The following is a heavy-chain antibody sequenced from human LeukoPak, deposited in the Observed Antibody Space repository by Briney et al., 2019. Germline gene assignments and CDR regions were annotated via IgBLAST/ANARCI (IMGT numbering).Heavy chain of an antibody. CDR1: GFTFSSYS. D-gene: IGHD3-22*01. Sequence: GGSLRLSCAASGFTFSSYSMNWVRQAPGKWLEWVSSISSSSSYIYYADSVKGRFTISRDNAKNSLYLQMNSLRAEDTAVYYCARDGNYYDSSGYLKFDPWGQGTLVTVSS. J-gene: IGHJ5*02. CDR3: ARDGNYYDSSGYLKFDP. V-gene: IGHV3-21*01. CDR2: ISSSSSYI.